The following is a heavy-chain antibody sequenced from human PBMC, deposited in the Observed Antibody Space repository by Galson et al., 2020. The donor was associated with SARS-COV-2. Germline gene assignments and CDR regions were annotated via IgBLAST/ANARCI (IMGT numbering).Heavy chain of an antibody. CDR2: INHSGST. Sequence: SETLSLTCAVYGGSFSGYYWSWIRQPPGKGLEWIGEINHSGSTNYNPSLKSRVTISVDTSKNQFSLKLSSVTAADTAVYYCARVRGYSYTPPFNWFDPWGQGTLVTVSS. CDR3: ARVRGYSYTPPFNWFDP. D-gene: IGHD5-18*01. J-gene: IGHJ5*02. V-gene: IGHV4-34*01. CDR1: GGSFSGYY.